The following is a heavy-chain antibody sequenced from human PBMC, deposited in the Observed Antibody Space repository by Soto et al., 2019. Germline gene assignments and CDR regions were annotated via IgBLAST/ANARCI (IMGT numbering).Heavy chain of an antibody. CDR1: GGSFSGYY. J-gene: IGHJ4*02. CDR3: ATHLAAAGRHFDY. V-gene: IGHV4-34*01. CDR2: INHSGST. Sequence: SETLSLTCAVYGGSFSGYYWSWIRQPPGKGLEWIGEINHSGSTNYNPSLKSRVTISVDTSKNQFSLKLSSVTAADTAVYYCATHLAAAGRHFDYWGQGTLVTVSS. D-gene: IGHD6-13*01.